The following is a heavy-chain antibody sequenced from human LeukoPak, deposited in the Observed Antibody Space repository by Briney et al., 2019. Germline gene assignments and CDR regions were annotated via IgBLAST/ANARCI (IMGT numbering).Heavy chain of an antibody. Sequence: ASVKVSCKASGYTFTSYGISWVRQAPGQGLEWMGWISAYNGNTNYAQKLQGRVTMTTDTSTSTAYMELRSLRSDDTAVYYCARDGYDYVWGSRRIIDYWGQGTLVTVSS. CDR2: ISAYNGNT. D-gene: IGHD3-16*01. CDR1: GYTFTSYG. CDR3: ARDGYDYVWGSRRIIDY. J-gene: IGHJ4*02. V-gene: IGHV1-18*01.